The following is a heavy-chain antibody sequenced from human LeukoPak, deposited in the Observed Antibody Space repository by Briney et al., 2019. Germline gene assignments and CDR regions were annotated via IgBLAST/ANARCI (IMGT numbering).Heavy chain of an antibody. D-gene: IGHD2-2*01. CDR3: AKRGKVVPAANWFDP. CDR1: GFTFSSYG. V-gene: IGHV3-30*02. J-gene: IGHJ5*02. Sequence: GGSLRLSCAAPGFTFSSYGMHWLRQAPGNGLVWVAFIRYNGSKKYYADSVTGRFTISRDNCKNTLYLQMNSLRAEDTAVYYCAKRGKVVPAANWFDPWGQGTLVTVSS. CDR2: IRYNGSKK.